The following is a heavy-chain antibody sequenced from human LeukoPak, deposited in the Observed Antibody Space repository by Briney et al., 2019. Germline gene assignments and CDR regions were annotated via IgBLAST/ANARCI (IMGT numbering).Heavy chain of an antibody. V-gene: IGHV1-69*13. CDR2: IIPIFGTA. Sequence: GASVKVSCKASGGTFSSYAISWVRQAPGQGLEWMGGIIPIFGTANYAQKFQGRVTITADESTSTAYMELSSLRSEDTAVYYCASEDNYYDSSGSDYWGQGTLVTVSS. J-gene: IGHJ4*02. D-gene: IGHD3-22*01. CDR3: ASEDNYYDSSGSDY. CDR1: GGTFSSYA.